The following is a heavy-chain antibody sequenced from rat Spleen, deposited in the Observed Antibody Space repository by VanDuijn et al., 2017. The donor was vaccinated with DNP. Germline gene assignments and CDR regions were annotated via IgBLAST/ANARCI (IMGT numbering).Heavy chain of an antibody. J-gene: IGHJ4*01. CDR3: ARVAGIGAMDA. CDR1: GFTFSAYY. Sequence: EVQLVESGGGLVQPGRSLKLSCAASGFTFSAYYMAWVRQAPAKGLEWVAYIGSPAYAPYYTDSVKGRFAISRDNAKNILYLQMDSLRSEDTATYYCARVAGIGAMDAWGQGTSVTVSS. V-gene: IGHV5-25*01. D-gene: IGHD1-4*01. CDR2: IGSPAYAP.